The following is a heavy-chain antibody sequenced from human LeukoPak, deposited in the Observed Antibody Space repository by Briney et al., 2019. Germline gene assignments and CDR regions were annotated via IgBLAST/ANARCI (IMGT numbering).Heavy chain of an antibody. D-gene: IGHD3-9*01. CDR2: IYYSGST. V-gene: IGHV4-59*01. CDR1: GGSISSYY. Sequence: SETLSLTCTVSGGSISSYYWSWIRQPPGKGLEWIGYIYYSGSTNYNPSLKSRVTISVDTSKNQFSLKLSSVTAADTAVYYCARRIGKYDTLTDNWFDPWGQGTLVTVSS. CDR3: ARRIGKYDTLTDNWFDP. J-gene: IGHJ5*02.